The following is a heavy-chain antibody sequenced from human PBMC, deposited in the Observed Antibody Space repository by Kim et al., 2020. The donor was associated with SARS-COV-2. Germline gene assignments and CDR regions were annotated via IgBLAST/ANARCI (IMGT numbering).Heavy chain of an antibody. J-gene: IGHJ4*02. Sequence: GESLKISCKSSGYSFTNYWIGWVRQMPGKGLEWMGIIYPGDSDTVYSPSFQGQVTISADKSISTAYLQWSSLKVSDTAVYYCMTEEYFFYYWDQGTLVT. V-gene: IGHV5-51*01. CDR2: IYPGDSDT. CDR3: MTEEYFFYY. CDR1: GYSFTNYW.